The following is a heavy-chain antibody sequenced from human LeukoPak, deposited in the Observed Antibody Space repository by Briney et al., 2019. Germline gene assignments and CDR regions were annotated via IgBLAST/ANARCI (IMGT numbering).Heavy chain of an antibody. CDR1: GFTFSDYY. CDR3: ARGHYDILTGSQGDY. Sequence: PGGSLRLSCAASGFTFSDYYMSWIRQAPGKGLEWVSSISSSSSYIYYADSVKGRFTISRDNAKNSLYLQMNSLRAEDTAVYYCARGHYDILTGSQGDYWGQGTLVTVSS. J-gene: IGHJ4*02. V-gene: IGHV3-11*06. CDR2: ISSSSSYI. D-gene: IGHD3-9*01.